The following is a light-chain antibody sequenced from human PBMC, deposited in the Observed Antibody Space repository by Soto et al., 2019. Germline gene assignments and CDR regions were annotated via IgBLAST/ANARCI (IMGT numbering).Light chain of an antibody. CDR3: QQYGISGT. Sequence: HSPGTVSLTTGERATLSCRASQSVSNNYLAWYQQKPGQAPRLLIYGASNRATGIPDRFSGSGSGTDFTLTISRLEPEDIAVYYCQQYGISGTFGQVSKV. CDR1: QSVSNNY. V-gene: IGKV3-20*01. CDR2: GAS. J-gene: IGKJ1*01.